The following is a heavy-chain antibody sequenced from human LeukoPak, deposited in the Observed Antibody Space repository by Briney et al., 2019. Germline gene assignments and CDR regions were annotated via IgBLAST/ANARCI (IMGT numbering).Heavy chain of an antibody. J-gene: IGHJ4*02. CDR3: ARSNQADDY. Sequence: GCSLRLSCPASGFSFSNYWMHWLRQAPGKGLVWVSRINPSGSSTTYADSVKGRFTISRDNAKNMLYLQMDSLRAEDTGIYYCARSNQADDYWGQGTLVTVSS. V-gene: IGHV3-74*01. CDR2: INPSGSST. D-gene: IGHD1-14*01. CDR1: GFSFSNYW.